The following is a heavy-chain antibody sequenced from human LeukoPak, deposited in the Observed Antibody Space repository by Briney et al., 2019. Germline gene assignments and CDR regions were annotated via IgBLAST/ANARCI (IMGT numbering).Heavy chain of an antibody. CDR3: ARRRLYYNILTGYSPFDY. CDR2: INHSGST. J-gene: IGHJ4*02. CDR1: GGSFSGYY. Sequence: PSETLSLTCAAYGGSFSGYYWSWTRQPPGKGLEWIGEINHSGSTNYNPSLRSRVTISVDTSKNQFSLKLSSVTAADTAVYYCARRRLYYNILTGYSPFDYWGQGTLVTVSS. D-gene: IGHD3-9*01. V-gene: IGHV4-34*01.